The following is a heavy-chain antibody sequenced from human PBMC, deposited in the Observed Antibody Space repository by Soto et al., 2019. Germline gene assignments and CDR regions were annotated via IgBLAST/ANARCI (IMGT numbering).Heavy chain of an antibody. CDR3: TRSIQQ. J-gene: IGHJ1*01. CDR1: GPSLTSGGYY. V-gene: IGHV4-31*03. Sequence: SETLSLTCTFSGPSLTSGGYYWSWIRQHPGKGLEWIGYIYYSGSTYYNPSLQSRVTISVDTSKNQFSLKLSSVTVADTAVYYCTRSIQQWGQGTLVTVSS. CDR2: IYYSGST.